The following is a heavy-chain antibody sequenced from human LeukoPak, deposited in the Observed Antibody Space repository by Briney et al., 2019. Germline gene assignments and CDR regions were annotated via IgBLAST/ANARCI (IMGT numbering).Heavy chain of an antibody. V-gene: IGHV3-48*02. CDR1: GFTFRTYS. J-gene: IGHJ4*02. Sequence: GGPLRLSCAASGFTFRTYSMNWVRQAPGKGLEWISYISSDSSIIYYADSVKGRFTISRDNAKNSLFLQMNSLTDGDTAVYYCTRDNIAAVSGNYWGQGTLVTVSS. CDR3: TRDNIAAVSGNY. D-gene: IGHD6-13*01. CDR2: ISSDSSII.